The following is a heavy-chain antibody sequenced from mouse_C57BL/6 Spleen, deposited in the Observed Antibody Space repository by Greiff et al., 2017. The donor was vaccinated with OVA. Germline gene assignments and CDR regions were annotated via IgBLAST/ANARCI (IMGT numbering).Heavy chain of an antibody. J-gene: IGHJ3*01. D-gene: IGHD1-1*01. CDR3: ARGAYYGSSPWFAY. V-gene: IGHV1-72*01. CDR2: IDPNSGGT. Sequence: QQSCQASGYTFTSYWMHWVKQRPGRGLEWIGRIDPNSGGTNYNEKFKSKATLTVDKSSSTAYMQLSSLTSEDSAVYYCARGAYYGSSPWFAYWGQGTLVTVSA. CDR1: GYTFTSYW.